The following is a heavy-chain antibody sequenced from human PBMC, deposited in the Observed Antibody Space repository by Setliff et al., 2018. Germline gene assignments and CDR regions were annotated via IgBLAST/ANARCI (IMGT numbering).Heavy chain of an antibody. V-gene: IGHV1-18*01. CDR1: GYNFKTYA. CDR3: ARDGERYSGSSWLDS. D-gene: IGHD6-6*01. J-gene: IGHJ5*01. Sequence: ASVKVSCKASGYNFKTYAISWVRQAPGQGLEWMGFISLYDGHTNYAQNFRGRLTVTTDTSTSTVYMELSGLSSQDTAVYYCARDGERYSGSSWLDSWGQGTLVTVSS. CDR2: ISLYDGHT.